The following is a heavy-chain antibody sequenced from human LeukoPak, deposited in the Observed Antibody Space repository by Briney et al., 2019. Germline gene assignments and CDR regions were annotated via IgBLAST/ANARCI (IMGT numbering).Heavy chain of an antibody. CDR1: GYTFTTHD. Sequence: GASVKVSCKAPGYTFTTHDINWVRQAPGQGLEWMGGIIPIFGTANYAQKFQGRVTITADESTSTAYMELSSLRSEDTAVYYCARGFPRGYDSSGYYYVRNWFDPWGQGTLVTVSS. CDR2: IIPIFGTA. J-gene: IGHJ5*02. CDR3: ARGFPRGYDSSGYYYVRNWFDP. V-gene: IGHV1-69*13. D-gene: IGHD3-22*01.